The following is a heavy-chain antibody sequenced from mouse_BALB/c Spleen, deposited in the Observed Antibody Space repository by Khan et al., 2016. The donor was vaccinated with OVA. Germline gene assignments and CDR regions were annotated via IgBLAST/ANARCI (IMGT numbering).Heavy chain of an antibody. CDR1: GYSITSGYA. CDR2: ISYSGVT. Sequence: EVELVESGPGLVKPSQSLSLTCTVTGYSITSGYAWNWLRQFPGNKLEWMGYISYSGVTSYTPSLKSRISITRDTSKNQFFLQLNSETTEDTATYYCARGNYYGYYFDYWGQGTTLTVSS. V-gene: IGHV3-2*02. CDR3: ARGNYYGYYFDY. D-gene: IGHD1-1*01. J-gene: IGHJ2*01.